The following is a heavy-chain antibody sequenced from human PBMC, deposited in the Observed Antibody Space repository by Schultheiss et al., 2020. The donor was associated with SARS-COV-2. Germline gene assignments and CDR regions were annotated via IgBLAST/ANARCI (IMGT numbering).Heavy chain of an antibody. CDR3: ARDGGLSSDLPLYDFWSGYNNWFDP. CDR1: GGSISSYY. D-gene: IGHD3-3*01. CDR2: IYTSGST. Sequence: SETLSLTCTVSGGSISSYYWSWIRQPAGKGLEWIGRIYTSGSTNYNPSLKSRVTMSVDTSKNQFSLKLSSVTAADTAVYYCARDGGLSSDLPLYDFWSGYNNWFDPWGQGTLVTVSS. J-gene: IGHJ5*02. V-gene: IGHV4-4*07.